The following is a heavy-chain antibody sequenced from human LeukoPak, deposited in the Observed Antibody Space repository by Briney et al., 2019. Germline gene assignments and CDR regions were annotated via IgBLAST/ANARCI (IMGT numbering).Heavy chain of an antibody. CDR2: INNDGSGT. CDR3: ATYSGYDLRDDY. D-gene: IGHD5-12*01. J-gene: IGHJ4*02. CDR1: GFTFSNAW. V-gene: IGHV3-74*01. Sequence: GGSLRLSCAASGFTFSNAWMSWVRQAPGKGPVWVSRINNDGSGTTYADSVKGRFTISRDDAKNTLYLQMNSLRAEDTAVYYCATYSGYDLRDDYWGQGTLVTVSS.